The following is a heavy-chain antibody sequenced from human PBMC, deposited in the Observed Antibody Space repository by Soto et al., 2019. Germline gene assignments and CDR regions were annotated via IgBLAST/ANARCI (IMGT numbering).Heavy chain of an antibody. CDR2: IYPGDSDT. Sequence: EVQLVQSGAEVKKPGESLQISCKGSGYSFTSYWIGWVRQMPGKGLEWMGIIYPGDSDTRYSPSFQGQVTISVDKSINTAYLPWRSLKASDTAMYSCAREASRWFDPWGQGTLVTVSS. J-gene: IGHJ5*02. V-gene: IGHV5-51*03. CDR1: GYSFTSYW. D-gene: IGHD2-2*01. CDR3: AREASRWFDP.